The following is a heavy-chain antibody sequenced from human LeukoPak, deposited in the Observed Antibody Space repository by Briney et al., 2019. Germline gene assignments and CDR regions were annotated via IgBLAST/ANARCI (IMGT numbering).Heavy chain of an antibody. CDR3: ARDGTT. V-gene: IGHV3-23*01. CDR2: ISGSGGST. Sequence: AISGSGGSTYYADSVKGRFTISRDNSKNSLYLQMNSLRAEDTAVYYCARDGTTWGQGTLVTVSS. J-gene: IGHJ5*02. D-gene: IGHD1-14*01.